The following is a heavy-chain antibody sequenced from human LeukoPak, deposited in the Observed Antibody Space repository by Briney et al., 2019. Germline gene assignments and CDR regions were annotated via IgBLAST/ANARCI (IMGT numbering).Heavy chain of an antibody. V-gene: IGHV4-39*01. CDR1: GGSISSSSYY. J-gene: IGHJ4*02. Sequence: PSETLSLTCTVSGGSISSSSYYWGWIRQPPGKGLEWIGSIYYSGSTYYNPSLKSRVTISVDTSKNQFSLKLSSVTAADTAVYYCARSHDYGDLDWGQGTLVTVSS. CDR2: IYYSGST. CDR3: ARSHDYGDLD. D-gene: IGHD4-17*01.